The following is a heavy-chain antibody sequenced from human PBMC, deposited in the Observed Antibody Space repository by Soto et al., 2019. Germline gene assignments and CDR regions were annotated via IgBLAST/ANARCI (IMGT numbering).Heavy chain of an antibody. CDR2: INHSGST. V-gene: IGHV4-34*01. CDR3: ARGTLLLWFGELISYWYFDL. CDR1: GGSFSGYY. Sequence: PXGTMALTCAVYGGSFSGYYWSGTRQPPGKGLEWIGEINHSGSTNYNPSLKSRVTISVDTSKNQFSLKLSSVTAADTAVYYCARGTLLLWFGELISYWYFDLWGRATLVTVSS. J-gene: IGHJ2*01. D-gene: IGHD3-10*01.